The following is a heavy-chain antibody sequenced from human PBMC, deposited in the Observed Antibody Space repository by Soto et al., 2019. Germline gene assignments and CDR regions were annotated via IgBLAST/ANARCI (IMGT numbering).Heavy chain of an antibody. CDR3: ARTTYNWNFAY. D-gene: IGHD1-20*01. V-gene: IGHV4-30-4*01. J-gene: IGHJ4*02. CDR2: IYYSGST. Sequence: PSETLSLTCTVSGGSISSGGGYWSWIRQPPGKGLEWIGYIYYSGSTYYNPSLKSRVTISVDTSKNQFSLKLRSVTAADTAVYYCARTTYNWNFAYWGQGTPVTVSS. CDR1: GGSISSGGGY.